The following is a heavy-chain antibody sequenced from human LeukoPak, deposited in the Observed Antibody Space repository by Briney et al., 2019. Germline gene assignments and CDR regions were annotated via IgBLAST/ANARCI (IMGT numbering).Heavy chain of an antibody. CDR1: GGSFSGYY. CDR3: AGGGSVSWRKWFDP. J-gene: IGHJ5*02. D-gene: IGHD2-2*01. Sequence: PSETLSLTCAVYGGSFSGYYWSWIRQPPGKGLEWIGEINHSGSTNYNPSLKSRVTISVDTSKNQFSLKLSSVTAADTAVYYCAGGGSVSWRKWFDPWGQGTLVTVSS. V-gene: IGHV4-34*01. CDR2: INHSGST.